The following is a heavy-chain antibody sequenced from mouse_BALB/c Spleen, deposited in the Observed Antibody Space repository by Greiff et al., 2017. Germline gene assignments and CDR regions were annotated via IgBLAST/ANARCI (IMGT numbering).Heavy chain of an antibody. V-gene: IGHV3-6*02. D-gene: IGHD5-5*01. CDR2: ISYDGSN. CDR3: ARDTDYRLFDY. J-gene: IGHJ2*01. CDR1: GYSITSGYY. Sequence: DVQLQESGPGLVKPSQSLSLTCSVTGYSITSGYYWTWIRQFPGNKLEWMGYISYDGSNNYNPSLKNRISITRDTSKNQFFLKLNSVTTEDTATYYCARDTDYRLFDYWGQGTTLTVSS.